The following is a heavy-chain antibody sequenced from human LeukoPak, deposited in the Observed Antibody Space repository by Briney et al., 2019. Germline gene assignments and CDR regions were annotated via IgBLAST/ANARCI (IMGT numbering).Heavy chain of an antibody. D-gene: IGHD3-16*01. V-gene: IGHV1-2*02. CDR1: GGTFSSYA. J-gene: IGHJ4*02. CDR3: ARDLRQMSDYFDY. CDR2: INPNSGGT. Sequence: ASVKVSCKTSGGTFSSYAISWVRQAPGQGLEWMGWINPNSGGTNYAQKFQGRVTMTRDTSISTAYMELSGLISDDTAVYYCARDLRQMSDYFDYWGQGTLVTVSS.